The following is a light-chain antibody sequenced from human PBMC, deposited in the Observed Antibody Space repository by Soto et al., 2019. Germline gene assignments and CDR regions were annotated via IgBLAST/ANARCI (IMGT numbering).Light chain of an antibody. CDR2: SAS. CDR3: QQSLNPKT. J-gene: IGKJ1*01. V-gene: IGKV3-20*01. CDR1: ESVSSIY. Sequence: ENVFTQSPGTLSLSPGERATLSCRASESVSSIYVAWYQQKPGQAPTLLIYSASTRATGIPDRFSGSGSGTDFTLTIDRLEPEDFAVYYCQQSLNPKTFGQGTKVDIK.